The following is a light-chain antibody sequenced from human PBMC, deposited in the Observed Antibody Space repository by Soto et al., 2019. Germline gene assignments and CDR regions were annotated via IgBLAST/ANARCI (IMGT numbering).Light chain of an antibody. J-gene: IGKJ1*01. CDR1: QSISSY. CDR2: AAS. Sequence: DIQMTQSPSYLSASVGDRVTITCRASQSISSYLNWYQQKPGKAPKLLIYAASSLQSGVPSRFSGSGSGTDFTLTISSRQPEDFATYYCQQSYSTPPTFGQGTKVEIK. CDR3: QQSYSTPPT. V-gene: IGKV1-39*01.